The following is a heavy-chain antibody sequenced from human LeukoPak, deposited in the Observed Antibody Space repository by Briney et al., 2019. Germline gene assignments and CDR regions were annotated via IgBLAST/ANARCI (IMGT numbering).Heavy chain of an antibody. CDR1: GFTFSNAW. CDR2: IKSKTDGGTT. J-gene: IGHJ5*02. D-gene: IGHD1-26*01. CDR3: IGRRGSFGFA. V-gene: IGHV3-15*01. Sequence: GGSLRLSCAASGFTFSNAWMSWVRQAPGKGLEWVGRIKSKTDGGTTDYAAPVKGRFTISRDDSKTTLYLQMNSLKTEDTAVYYCIGRRGSFGFAWGQGTLVTVSS.